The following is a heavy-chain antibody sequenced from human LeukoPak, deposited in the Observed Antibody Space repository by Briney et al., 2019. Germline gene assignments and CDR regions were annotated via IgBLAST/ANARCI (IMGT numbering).Heavy chain of an antibody. CDR1: GDSISSYY. Sequence: SETQSLTCTVSGDSISSYYWSWIRQPAGKGLEWIGRIHPSGSTNYNPSLKSRVTLSVDTSKNEFSLKLSSVTAADTAVYYCARGPPPDLDYWGRGTLVTVSS. V-gene: IGHV4-4*07. CDR2: IHPSGST. J-gene: IGHJ4*02. CDR3: ARGPPPDLDY.